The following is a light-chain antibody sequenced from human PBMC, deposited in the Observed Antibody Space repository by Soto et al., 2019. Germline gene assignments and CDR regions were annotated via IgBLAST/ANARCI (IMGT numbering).Light chain of an antibody. V-gene: IGKV3-15*01. CDR3: HQYNNWPPWT. CDR1: QSVSSN. J-gene: IGKJ1*01. Sequence: EIVMTQSPATLSVSPGERATLSCRASQSVSSNLAWYQQKPGQAPRLLIYGASTRATGIPARFSGSGSGTEFTRTISSLQSEDYAVYYCHQYNNWPPWTFGQGTKVEIK. CDR2: GAS.